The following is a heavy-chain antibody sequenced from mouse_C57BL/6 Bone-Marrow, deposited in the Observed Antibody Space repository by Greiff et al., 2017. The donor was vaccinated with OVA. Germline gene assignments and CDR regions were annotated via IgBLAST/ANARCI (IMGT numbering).Heavy chain of an antibody. CDR1: GYTFTNYW. V-gene: IGHV1-63*01. CDR2: IYPGGGYT. D-gene: IGHD2-3*01. J-gene: IGHJ2*01. CDR3: ARSDGYYFDY. Sequence: VQLQESGAELVRPGTSVKMSCKASGYTFTNYWIGWAKQRPGHGLEWIGDIYPGGGYTNYNEKFKGKATLTADKSSSTAYMQFSILTSEDSAIYYCARSDGYYFDYWGQGTTLTVSS.